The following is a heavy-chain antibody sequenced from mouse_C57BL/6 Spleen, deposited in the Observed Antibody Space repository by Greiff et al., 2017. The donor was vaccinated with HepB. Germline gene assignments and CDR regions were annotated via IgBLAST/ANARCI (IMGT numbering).Heavy chain of an antibody. V-gene: IGHV1-80*01. Sequence: QVQLKQSGAELVKPGASVKISCKASGYAFSSYWMNWVKQRPGKGLEWIGQIYPGDGDTNYNGKFKGKATLTADKSSSTAYMQLSCLTSEDSAVYFCARWAPYPYWGQGTLVTVSA. CDR2: IYPGDGDT. CDR3: ARWAPYPY. J-gene: IGHJ3*01. CDR1: GYAFSSYW.